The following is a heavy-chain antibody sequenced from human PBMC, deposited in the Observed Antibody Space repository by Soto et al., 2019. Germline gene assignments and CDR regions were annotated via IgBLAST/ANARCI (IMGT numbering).Heavy chain of an antibody. CDR2: INPNSGGT. V-gene: IGHV1-2*04. CDR3: ARDSKGPYYYDSSGYYYFDY. CDR1: GYTFTGYY. D-gene: IGHD3-22*01. Sequence: ASVKVSCKASGYTFTGYYMHWVRQAPGQGLEWMGWINPNSGGTNYAQKFQGWVTMTRDTSISTAYMELSRLRSDDTAVYYCARDSKGPYYYDSSGYYYFDYWGQGTLVTVSS. J-gene: IGHJ4*02.